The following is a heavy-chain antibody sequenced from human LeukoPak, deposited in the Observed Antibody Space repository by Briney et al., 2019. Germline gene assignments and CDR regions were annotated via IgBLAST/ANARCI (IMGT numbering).Heavy chain of an antibody. CDR3: ARGGGYGGNRAPSTYAFDI. D-gene: IGHD4-23*01. J-gene: IGHJ3*02. CDR1: GGSISSSSYY. CDR2: IYYSGST. Sequence: PSETLSLTCTVSGGSISSSSYYWGWIRQPPGKGLEWIGSIYYSGSTYYNPSLKSRVTISVDTSKNQFSLKLSSVTAADTAVYYCARGGGYGGNRAPSTYAFDIWGQGTMVTVSS. V-gene: IGHV4-39*07.